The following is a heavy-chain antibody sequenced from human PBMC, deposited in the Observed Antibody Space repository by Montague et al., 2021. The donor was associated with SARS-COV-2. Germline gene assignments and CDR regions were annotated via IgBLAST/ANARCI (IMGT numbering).Heavy chain of an antibody. D-gene: IGHD2-2*02. CDR3: ARDVPTGTYTFDP. CDR2: VHFSGIT. J-gene: IGHJ5*02. CDR1: GGSLNGYF. Sequence: SETLSLTCTVSGGSLNGYFWSWIRQAPRKTLEWLGYVHFSGITNYNPSLKSRVAISVDTSKSQLSLRLASVTAADTAVYFCARDVPTGTYTFDPWGHGILVTVSS. V-gene: IGHV4-59*01.